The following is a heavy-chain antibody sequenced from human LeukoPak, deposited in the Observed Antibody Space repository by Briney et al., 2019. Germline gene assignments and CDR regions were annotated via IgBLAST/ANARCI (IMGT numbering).Heavy chain of an antibody. CDR1: GFTFSNYG. CDR3: TKEWSNAGTTISPPDY. CDR2: ISYDGSKN. D-gene: IGHD1-7*01. J-gene: IGHJ4*02. Sequence: PGGSLRLSCAASGFTFSNYGMHWVRQAPGKGLEWVAVISYDGSKNYSADSVKGRFTISRDNSKNTLYLQMNSMRVEDTAVYFCTKEWSNAGTTISPPDYWGQGTLVTVSS. V-gene: IGHV3-30*18.